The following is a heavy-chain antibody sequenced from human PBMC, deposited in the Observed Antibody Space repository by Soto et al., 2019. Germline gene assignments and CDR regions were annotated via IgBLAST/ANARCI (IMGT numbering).Heavy chain of an antibody. CDR3: AKTLTGYGSGSYGYYYYGMDV. CDR1: GYSFTSYW. V-gene: IGHV5-10-1*01. Sequence: GESLKISCKGSGYSFTSYWISWVRQMPGKGLEWMGRIDPSDSYTNYSPSFQGHVTISADKSISTAYPQWSSLKASDTAMYYCAKTLTGYGSGSYGYYYYGMDVWGQGTTVTVSS. J-gene: IGHJ6*02. CDR2: IDPSDSYT. D-gene: IGHD3-10*01.